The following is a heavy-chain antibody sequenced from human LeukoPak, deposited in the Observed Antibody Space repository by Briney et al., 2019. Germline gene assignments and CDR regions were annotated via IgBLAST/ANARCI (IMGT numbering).Heavy chain of an antibody. D-gene: IGHD6-13*01. CDR1: GDSLSSSSRYS. CDR3: ARLFSPSSSWYETDFDY. J-gene: IGHJ4*02. V-gene: IGHV4-39*07. Sequence: SETLSLTCTVSGDSLSSSSRYSWVWIRQPPGKGLQWIASIHYSGSTYYNPSLKSRVTISVDKSKNQFSLKLSSVTAADTAVYYCARLFSPSSSWYETDFDYWGQGTLVTVSS. CDR2: IHYSGST.